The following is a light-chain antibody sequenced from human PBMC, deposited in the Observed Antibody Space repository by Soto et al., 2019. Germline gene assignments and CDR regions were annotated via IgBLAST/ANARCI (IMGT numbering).Light chain of an antibody. J-gene: IGKJ1*01. V-gene: IGKV1-6*01. CDR1: QDIRND. CDR2: AAS. Sequence: AIQMTQSPSSLSASVGERVTITCRARQDIRNDLGWYQQKPGKAPKLLIYAASSLQSGVPSRFSGSGSGTDFTLTISNLQPEDFATYYCLQDYNYPWTFGQGTKVEIK. CDR3: LQDYNYPWT.